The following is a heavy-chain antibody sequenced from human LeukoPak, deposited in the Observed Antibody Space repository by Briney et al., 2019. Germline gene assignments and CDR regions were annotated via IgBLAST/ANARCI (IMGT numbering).Heavy chain of an antibody. D-gene: IGHD5-12*01. CDR3: ARHELRYSGYDLASYFDY. Sequence: SETLSLTCTVSGGSISSSSYYWGWIRQPPGKGLEWIGSIYYSGSTYYNPSLKSRVTISVDTSKNQFSLKLSSVTAADTAVYYCARHELRYSGYDLASYFDYWGQGTLVTVSS. J-gene: IGHJ4*02. V-gene: IGHV4-39*01. CDR1: GGSISSSSYY. CDR2: IYYSGST.